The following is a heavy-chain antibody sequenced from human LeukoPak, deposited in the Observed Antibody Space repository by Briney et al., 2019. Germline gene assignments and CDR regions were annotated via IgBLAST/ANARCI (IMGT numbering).Heavy chain of an antibody. Sequence: ASVNVSCKVSGYTLTELSMHWVRQAPGKGLEWMGGFDPEDGETIYAQKFQGRVTMTEDTSTDTAYMELSSLRSEDTAVYYCATADWDRNVYYYYYGMDVWGQGTTVTVSS. V-gene: IGHV1-24*01. CDR1: GYTLTELS. CDR2: FDPEDGET. J-gene: IGHJ6*02. CDR3: ATADWDRNVYYYYYGMDV. D-gene: IGHD3/OR15-3a*01.